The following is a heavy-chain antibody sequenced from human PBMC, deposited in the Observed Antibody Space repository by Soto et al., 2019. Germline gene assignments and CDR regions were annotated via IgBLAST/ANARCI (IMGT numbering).Heavy chain of an antibody. Sequence: QLQLQESGSGLVKPSQTLSLTCAVSGGSISSGGYSWSWIRQPPGKGLEWIGYIYHSGSTYYNPSLKSRVTISVDRSKNQFSLKLSSVTAADTAVYYCARGGPYYDFPYGMDVWGQGTTVTVSS. CDR2: IYHSGST. J-gene: IGHJ6*02. D-gene: IGHD3-3*01. CDR3: ARGGPYYDFPYGMDV. CDR1: GGSISSGGYS. V-gene: IGHV4-30-2*01.